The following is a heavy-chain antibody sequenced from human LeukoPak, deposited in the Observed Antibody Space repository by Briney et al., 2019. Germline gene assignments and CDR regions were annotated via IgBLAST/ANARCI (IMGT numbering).Heavy chain of an antibody. V-gene: IGHV4-4*07. CDR3: ARGRIAAFDY. J-gene: IGHJ4*02. CDR2: IYTSGST. D-gene: IGHD6-6*01. CDR1: GGSISSYY. Sequence: PSETLSLTCTVSGGSISSYYWSWIRQPAGKGLEWIGRIYTSGSTNYNPSLKSRVTISVGKSKNQLSLKLSSVTAADTAVYYCARGRIAAFDYWGQGTLVTVSS.